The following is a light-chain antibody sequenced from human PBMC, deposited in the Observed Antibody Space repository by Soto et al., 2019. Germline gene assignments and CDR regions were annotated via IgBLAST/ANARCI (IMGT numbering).Light chain of an antibody. CDR3: HQVGIATPT. V-gene: IGKV3-20*01. CDR1: QSVISNY. J-gene: IGKJ4*01. Sequence: EIALTQHPGTLSLSPGERATLSFTASQSVISNYFACYRHKRGQAPRLLIYGASSTASRIPDRFTGSGSGTDFTATSSRLEPEDFSVYFCHQVGIATPTYGGGTKVDIK. CDR2: GAS.